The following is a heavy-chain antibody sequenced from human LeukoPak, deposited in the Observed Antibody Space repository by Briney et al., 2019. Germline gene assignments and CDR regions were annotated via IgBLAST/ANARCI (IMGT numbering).Heavy chain of an antibody. D-gene: IGHD5-12*01. J-gene: IGHJ4*02. V-gene: IGHV4-61*02. Sequence: PSQTLSLTCTVSGGSISSGSYYWSWIRQPAGKGLEWIGRIYTSGSTNYNPSLKSRVTISVDTSKNQFSLKLSSVTAADTAAYYCAREWLRNTDYWGQGTLVTVSS. CDR3: AREWLRNTDY. CDR2: IYTSGST. CDR1: GGSISSGSYY.